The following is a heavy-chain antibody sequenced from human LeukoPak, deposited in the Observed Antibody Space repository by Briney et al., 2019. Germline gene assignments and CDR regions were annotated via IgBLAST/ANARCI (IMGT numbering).Heavy chain of an antibody. V-gene: IGHV3-23*01. J-gene: IGHJ4*02. Sequence: TGGSLRLSCAASGFTFISYAMSWVRQAPGKGLEWVSAISGSGGSTYYADSVKGRFTISIDNSKSTLYLQMNSLRAEDTAVYYCANLNRWLVQPLFDYWGQGTLVTVSS. CDR3: ANLNRWLVQPLFDY. CDR1: GFTFISYA. CDR2: ISGSGGST. D-gene: IGHD6-19*01.